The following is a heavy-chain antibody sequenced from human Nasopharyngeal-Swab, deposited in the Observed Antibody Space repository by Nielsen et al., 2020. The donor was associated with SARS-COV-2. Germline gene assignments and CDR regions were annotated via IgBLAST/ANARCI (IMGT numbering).Heavy chain of an antibody. Sequence: GESLKISCAASGFTFSSYAMSWVRQAPGKGLEWVSAISGSGGSTYYADSVKGRFTISRDNSKNTLYLQMNSLRAEDTAVYYCAKVYGGSGFDPWGQGTLVTVSS. CDR3: AKVYGGSGFDP. CDR2: ISGSGGST. CDR1: GFTFSSYA. V-gene: IGHV3-23*01. J-gene: IGHJ5*02. D-gene: IGHD4-23*01.